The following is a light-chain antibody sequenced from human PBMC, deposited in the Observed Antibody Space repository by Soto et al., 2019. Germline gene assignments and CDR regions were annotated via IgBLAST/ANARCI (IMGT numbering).Light chain of an antibody. CDR1: QSITNR. CDR3: QQYNTYWT. CDR2: DAS. J-gene: IGKJ1*01. Sequence: GDRVTITCRASQSITNRLAWYQQKPGKAPKVLIYDASNLESGVPSRFSGSGSGTEFILTISSLQPDDFATYYCQQYNTYWTFGQGTKVDIK. V-gene: IGKV1-5*01.